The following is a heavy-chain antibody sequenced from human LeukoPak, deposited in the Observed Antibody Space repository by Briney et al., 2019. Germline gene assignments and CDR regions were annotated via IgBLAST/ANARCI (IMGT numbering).Heavy chain of an antibody. CDR1: GFTFSSYE. J-gene: IGHJ4*02. CDR3: ARALVPPLDY. CDR2: ISSSGSTI. V-gene: IGHV3-48*03. D-gene: IGHD6-6*01. Sequence: GGSLRLSCAASGFTFSSYEMNWVRQAPGKGLEWVSYISSSGSTIYYADSVKGRFTISRDNAKNSLYLQMNSLRAEDTAVYYCARALVPPLDYWGQGTLVTVSS.